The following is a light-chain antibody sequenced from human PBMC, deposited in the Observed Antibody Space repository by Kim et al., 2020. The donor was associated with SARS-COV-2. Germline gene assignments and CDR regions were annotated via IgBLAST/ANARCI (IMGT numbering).Light chain of an antibody. CDR3: QQYHSYLYT. CDR1: QSISNR. Sequence: DIQLTQSPATLSASVGDRVTITCRASQSISNRLACYQHKPRNAPRLLIYDASSFENGVPSRFSASGSGTEFTLTINSLQPEDFATYYCQQYHSYLYTFGPGTKLEI. J-gene: IGKJ2*01. V-gene: IGKV1-5*01. CDR2: DAS.